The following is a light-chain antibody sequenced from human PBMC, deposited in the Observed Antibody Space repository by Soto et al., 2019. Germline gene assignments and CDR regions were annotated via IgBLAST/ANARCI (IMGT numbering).Light chain of an antibody. CDR2: GAS. V-gene: IGKV3-20*01. CDR3: QQYGSSPQS. CDR1: QSVGSD. Sequence: EIVLTQSPATLSLSPGERATLSCRASQSVGSDLAWYQQKPGQAPRLVIYGASSRATGIPDRFSGSGSGTDFTLTISRLEPEDFAVYYCQQYGSSPQSFGQGTKVDIK. J-gene: IGKJ1*01.